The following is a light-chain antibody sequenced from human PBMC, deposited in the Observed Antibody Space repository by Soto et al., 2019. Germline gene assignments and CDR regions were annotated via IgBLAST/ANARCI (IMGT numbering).Light chain of an antibody. Sequence: DIQMTQSPSTLSASVGDRVTITCRASQSISNWLAWHQQKPGKVPKILIYKASSLESGVPSRFSGSGSGTEFTLTISSLQPEDFATYYRQQYNGYRWTFGQGTKVDIK. J-gene: IGKJ1*01. CDR1: QSISNW. CDR3: QQYNGYRWT. V-gene: IGKV1-5*03. CDR2: KAS.